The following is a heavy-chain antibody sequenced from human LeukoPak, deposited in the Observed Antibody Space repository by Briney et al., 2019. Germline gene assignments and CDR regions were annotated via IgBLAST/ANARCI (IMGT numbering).Heavy chain of an antibody. J-gene: IGHJ3*02. D-gene: IGHD4-17*01. CDR1: GGTFSSYT. CDR2: IIPILGIA. Sequence: ASVKVSRKASGGTFSSYTISWVRQAPGQGLEWMGRIIPILGIANYAQKFQGRVTITADKPTSTAYMELSSLRSEDTAVYYCARDRDYGDHDAFDIWGQGTMVTVSS. V-gene: IGHV1-69*04. CDR3: ARDRDYGDHDAFDI.